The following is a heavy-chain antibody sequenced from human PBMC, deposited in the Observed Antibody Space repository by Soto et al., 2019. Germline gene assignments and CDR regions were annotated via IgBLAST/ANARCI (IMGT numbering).Heavy chain of an antibody. CDR2: VYYRGNA. CDR3: ARLEGLATISYYFDF. CDR1: DDSINSDRYY. V-gene: IGHV4-39*01. D-gene: IGHD5-12*01. Sequence: SETLSLTCSVSDDSINSDRYYWGWIRQPPGKGLEWIGSVYYRGNAYYNPSLQTRVTISLDKSKSQFSLKPNSVTAADSAVYFCARLEGLATISYYFDFWGPGALVTVSS. J-gene: IGHJ4*02.